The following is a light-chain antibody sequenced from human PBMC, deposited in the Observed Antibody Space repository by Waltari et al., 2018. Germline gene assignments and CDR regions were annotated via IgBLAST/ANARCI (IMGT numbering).Light chain of an antibody. V-gene: IGLV4-69*01. Sequence: QLVLTQSPSASASLGASVKLTCTLSSGHSSNVIACLQQQPKKGPRYLMKVNSDGSHNKGDEIPARCSGSSAGAERYRTISSLQSEDAADYYCQTGGHGTWVFGGGTKLTVL. CDR1: SGHSSNV. CDR2: VNSDGSH. J-gene: IGLJ3*02. CDR3: QTGGHGTWV.